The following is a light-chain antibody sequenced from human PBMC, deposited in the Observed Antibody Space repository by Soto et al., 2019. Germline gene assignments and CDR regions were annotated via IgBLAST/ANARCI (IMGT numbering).Light chain of an antibody. CDR1: QSVASSF. CDR2: DAS. J-gene: IGKJ1*01. V-gene: IGKV3-11*01. CDR3: QQRSNWPPWA. Sequence: EIVLTQSPGTLSLSPGARATLSCRASQSVASSFIAWFQQKPGQPPRLLIYDASNRATGIPARFSGSGSGTDFTLTISSLEPEDFAVYYCQQRSNWPPWAFGQGTKVDIK.